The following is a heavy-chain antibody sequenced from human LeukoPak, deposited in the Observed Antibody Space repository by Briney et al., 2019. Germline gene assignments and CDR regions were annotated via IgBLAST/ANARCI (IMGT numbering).Heavy chain of an antibody. CDR1: GYTFTGYY. Sequence: ASVTVSCKASGYTFTGYYMHWVRQAPGQGLEGMGWINPNSGGTNYAQRFQGRVTMNRDTSISTAYMELSRLRSDDTAVYYCARAQDYYDSSGYSLGMDVWGKGTTVTVSS. J-gene: IGHJ6*03. V-gene: IGHV1-2*02. CDR3: ARAQDYYDSSGYSLGMDV. D-gene: IGHD3-22*01. CDR2: INPNSGGT.